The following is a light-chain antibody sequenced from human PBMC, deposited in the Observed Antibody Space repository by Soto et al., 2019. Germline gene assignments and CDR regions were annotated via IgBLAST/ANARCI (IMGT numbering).Light chain of an antibody. V-gene: IGKV3-20*01. J-gene: IGKJ5*01. CDR3: HQYGRSPRT. Sequence: IVLTQSPGTLSLSPGERATLSCRASQSVSSSYLAWYHQKPGQAPRLLIFGASTRATGIPERVSGSGSGTDFTLTISRLEPEDFEVYSCHQYGRSPRTFGQGTRLEIK. CDR1: QSVSSSY. CDR2: GAS.